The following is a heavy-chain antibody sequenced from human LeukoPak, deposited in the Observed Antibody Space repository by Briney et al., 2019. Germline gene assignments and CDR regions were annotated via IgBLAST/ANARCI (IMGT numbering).Heavy chain of an antibody. CDR1: GGSISSGGYY. CDR2: IYYSGST. V-gene: IGHV4-31*03. Sequence: SETLSLTCTVSGGSISSGGYYWSWIRQHPGKGLEWIGYIYYSGSTYYNPSLKSRVNISVDTSKNQFSLKLSSVTAADTAVYSCARVRGIAAAGTRFDPWGQGTLVTVSS. CDR3: ARVRGIAAAGTRFDP. J-gene: IGHJ5*02. D-gene: IGHD6-13*01.